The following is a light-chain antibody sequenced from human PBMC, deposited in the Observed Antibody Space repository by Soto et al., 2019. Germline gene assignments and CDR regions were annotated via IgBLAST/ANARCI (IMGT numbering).Light chain of an antibody. J-gene: IGKJ1*01. CDR2: GAS. CDR3: QQYGSSPRT. V-gene: IGKV3-20*01. CDR1: QSVSSSY. Sequence: EIVLTQSPGTLSLSSGERATLSCRASQSVSSSYLAWYQQKPGQAPRLLIYGASSRATGIPDRFSGSGSGTDFTLTISRLEPEDFAFYYCQQYGSSPRTFGQGTKVEIK.